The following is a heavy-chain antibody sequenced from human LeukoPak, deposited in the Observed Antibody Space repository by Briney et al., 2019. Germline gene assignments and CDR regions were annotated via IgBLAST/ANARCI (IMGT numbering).Heavy chain of an antibody. J-gene: IGHJ6*02. Sequence: SVKVSCKASGGTFSSYAISLVRQAPGQGLEWMGMIIPILGIANYAQKFQGRVTITADKSTSTAYMELSSLRSEDTAVYYCAGPTVVRKTDVYYYYGMDVWGQGTTVTVSS. CDR3: AGPTVVRKTDVYYYYGMDV. CDR1: GGTFSSYA. D-gene: IGHD4-23*01. CDR2: IIPILGIA. V-gene: IGHV1-69*04.